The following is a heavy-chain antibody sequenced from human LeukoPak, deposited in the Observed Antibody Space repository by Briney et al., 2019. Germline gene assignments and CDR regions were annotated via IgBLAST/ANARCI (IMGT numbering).Heavy chain of an antibody. J-gene: IGHJ4*02. Sequence: GGSLRLSCAASGYTFSSYAMSWVRQAPGKGLEWVSAIGGSGGSTYYTDSVKGRFTISRDNSKNTLYLQMNSLRAEDTAVYYCAKGISGYDTRGYWGQGTLVTVSS. CDR2: IGGSGGST. CDR3: AKGISGYDTRGY. CDR1: GYTFSSYA. V-gene: IGHV3-23*01. D-gene: IGHD5-12*01.